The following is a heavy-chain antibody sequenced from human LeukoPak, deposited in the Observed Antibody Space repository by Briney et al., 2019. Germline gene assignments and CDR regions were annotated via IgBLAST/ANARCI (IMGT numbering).Heavy chain of an antibody. CDR1: GFTFSSYG. CDR2: INPYSGAI. CDR3: ARDPKSQLLLDY. Sequence: GGSLRLSCAASGFTFSSYGMHWVRQAPGKGLEWMGWINPYSGAINYAQKFQGRVTLTRDTSISTAYMELSRLTSGDTAVYYCARDPKSQLLLDYWGQGTLVTVSS. J-gene: IGHJ4*02. D-gene: IGHD2-2*01. V-gene: IGHV1-2*02.